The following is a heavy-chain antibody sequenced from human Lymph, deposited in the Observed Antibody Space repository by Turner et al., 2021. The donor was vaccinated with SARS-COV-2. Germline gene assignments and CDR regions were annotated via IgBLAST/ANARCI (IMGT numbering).Heavy chain of an antibody. D-gene: IGHD3-22*01. V-gene: IGHV3-23*01. CDR1: GFTFSSYA. CDR3: AKNEMAMIVVVITLFDY. J-gene: IGHJ4*02. CDR2: ISGSGGST. Sequence: EVQLLESGGGLVQPGGSLRLSCAASGFTFSSYAMSWVRQAPGKGLGWVSHISGSGGSTYYADSVKGRFTISRDNSKNTLYLQMNSLRAEDTAVYYCAKNEMAMIVVVITLFDYWGQGTLVTVSS.